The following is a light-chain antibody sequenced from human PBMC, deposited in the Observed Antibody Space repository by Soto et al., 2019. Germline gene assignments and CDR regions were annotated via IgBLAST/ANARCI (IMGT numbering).Light chain of an antibody. CDR2: AAS. V-gene: IGKV1-39*01. Sequence: DIQMTQSPSSLSASVGDRVTITCRASQSISSYLNWYQQKPGKAPKLLIYAASSLQSGVPSRFSGSGSGTDFTLTISSLHPEDFATYYCQQSYSTPHFGQGTRLEIK. CDR3: QQSYSTPH. J-gene: IGKJ5*01. CDR1: QSISSY.